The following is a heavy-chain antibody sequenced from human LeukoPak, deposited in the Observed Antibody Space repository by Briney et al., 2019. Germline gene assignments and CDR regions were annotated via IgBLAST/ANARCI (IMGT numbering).Heavy chain of an antibody. V-gene: IGHV3-21*01. CDR2: ISSSSSYT. Sequence: GGSLRPSCAASGFTFSSYSMNWVRQAPGKGLGWVSSISSSSSYTYYAHSVKGLFTISRDNAKNSLYLQMNSLRAEDTAVYYCARACSGGSCYPAGDYYYYGMDVWGKGTKVTVSS. J-gene: IGHJ6*04. CDR3: ARACSGGSCYPAGDYYYYGMDV. D-gene: IGHD2-15*01. CDR1: GFTFSSYS.